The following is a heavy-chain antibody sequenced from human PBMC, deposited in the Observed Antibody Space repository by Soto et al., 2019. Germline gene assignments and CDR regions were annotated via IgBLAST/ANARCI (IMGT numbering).Heavy chain of an antibody. CDR3: ARAKAAENYYYYGMDV. Sequence: QVQLQQWGAGLLKPSETLSLTCAVYGGSFSGYYWSWIRQPPGKGLEWIGEINHSGSTNYNPSLKNRVTISVDTSKNQFSLKLSSVTAADTAVYYCARAKAAENYYYYGMDVWGQGTTVTVSS. CDR2: INHSGST. V-gene: IGHV4-34*01. D-gene: IGHD6-13*01. CDR1: GGSFSGYY. J-gene: IGHJ6*02.